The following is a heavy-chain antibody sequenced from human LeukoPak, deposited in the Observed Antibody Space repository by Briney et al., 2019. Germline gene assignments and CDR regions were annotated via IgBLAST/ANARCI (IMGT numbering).Heavy chain of an antibody. CDR1: GYTFTSYY. CDR3: ARVGGRWEDIVVVPAGFFDY. Sequence: GASVKVSCKASGYTFTSYYMHWVRQAPGQGLEWMGIINPSGGSTSYAQKFQGRVTMTRDTSTSTAYMELRSLRSDDTAVYYCARVGGRWEDIVVVPAGFFDYWGQGTLVTVSS. D-gene: IGHD2-2*01. V-gene: IGHV1-46*01. CDR2: INPSGGST. J-gene: IGHJ4*02.